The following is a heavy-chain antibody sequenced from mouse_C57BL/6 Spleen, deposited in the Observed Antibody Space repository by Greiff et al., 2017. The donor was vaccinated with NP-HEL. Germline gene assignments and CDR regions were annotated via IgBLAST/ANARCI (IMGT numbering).Heavy chain of an antibody. J-gene: IGHJ4*01. V-gene: IGHV1-69*01. D-gene: IGHD5-5*01. CDR3: ARDYPYYYAMDY. CDR1: GYTFTSYW. CDR2: IDPSDSYT. Sequence: QVQLKQPGAELVMPGASVKLSCKASGYTFTSYWMHWVKQRPGQGLEWIGEIDPSDSYTNYNQKFKGKSTLTVDKSSSTAYMQLSSLTSEDSAVYYCARDYPYYYAMDYWGQGTSVTVSS.